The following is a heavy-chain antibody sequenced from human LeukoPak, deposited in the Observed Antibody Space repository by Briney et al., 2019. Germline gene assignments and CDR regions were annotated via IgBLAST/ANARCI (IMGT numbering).Heavy chain of an antibody. V-gene: IGHV4-61*05. D-gene: IGHD5-24*01. Sequence: SETLSLTCTVSGGSISSSSYYWGWIRQPPGKGLEWIGYIYYSGSTNYNPSLKSRVTISVDTSKNQFSLKLSSVTAADTAVYYCAREWVATKGGDAFDIWGQGTMVSVSS. J-gene: IGHJ3*02. CDR3: AREWVATKGGDAFDI. CDR1: GGSISSSSYY. CDR2: IYYSGST.